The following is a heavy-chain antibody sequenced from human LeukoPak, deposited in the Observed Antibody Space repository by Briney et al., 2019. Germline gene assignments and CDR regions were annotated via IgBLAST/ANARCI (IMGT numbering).Heavy chain of an antibody. CDR2: ISYDGSNK. Sequence: GGSLRLSCAASGFTFSSYAMHWVRQAPGKGLEWVAVISYDGSNKYYADSVKGRFTISRDNAKNSLYLQMNSLRAEDTAVYYCARDGDYGDYRFDYWGQGTLVTVSS. D-gene: IGHD4-17*01. V-gene: IGHV3-30-3*01. J-gene: IGHJ4*02. CDR1: GFTFSSYA. CDR3: ARDGDYGDYRFDY.